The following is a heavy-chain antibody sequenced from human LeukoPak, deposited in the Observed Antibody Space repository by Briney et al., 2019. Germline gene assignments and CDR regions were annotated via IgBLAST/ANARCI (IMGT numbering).Heavy chain of an antibody. V-gene: IGHV3-15*01. Sequence: GGSLRLSCAASGFTFSNAWMSWVRQAPGKGLEWVGRIKSKTDGGTTDYAAPVKGRFTISRDDSKNTLYLQMNSLKTEDTAVYYCTTVRAGRYYDSSGPNYYYYMDVWGKGTTVTISS. CDR2: IKSKTDGGTT. CDR3: TTVRAGRYYDSSGPNYYYYMDV. D-gene: IGHD3-22*01. J-gene: IGHJ6*03. CDR1: GFTFSNAW.